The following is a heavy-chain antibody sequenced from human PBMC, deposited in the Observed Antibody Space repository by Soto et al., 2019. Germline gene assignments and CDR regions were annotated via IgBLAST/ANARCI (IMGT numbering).Heavy chain of an antibody. J-gene: IGHJ4*02. Sequence: QVQLVQSGAEVKKPGSSVKVSCTASGGSLRNSVISWVRQAPTQRLEWMGGVIPILRTANYAQKFQGRVTMTADEATSTAYMDLSSLSPDDTAVYYCARLGHPGHWGPGTLVIGSS. CDR3: ARLGHPGH. CDR2: VIPILRTA. V-gene: IGHV1-69*01. CDR1: GGSLRNSV.